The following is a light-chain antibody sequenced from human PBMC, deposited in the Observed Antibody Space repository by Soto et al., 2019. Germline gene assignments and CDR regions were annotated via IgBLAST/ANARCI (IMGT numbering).Light chain of an antibody. CDR1: QSVLYSSNNKNY. J-gene: IGKJ1*01. V-gene: IGKV4-1*01. CDR3: HQYYGSPPRT. CDR2: WGF. Sequence: DIVMTQSPDSLAVSLGERATISCKSSQSVLYSSNNKNYLAWYKQKPGQSPKLLISWGFIRESGVPDRFSGSGFGTDFTLTISSLQAEDVAVYYCHQYYGSPPRTFGQGTKVEIK.